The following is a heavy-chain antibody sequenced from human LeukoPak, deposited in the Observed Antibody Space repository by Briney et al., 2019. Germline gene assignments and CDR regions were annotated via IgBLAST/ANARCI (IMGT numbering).Heavy chain of an antibody. CDR2: INHSGST. J-gene: IGHJ4*02. V-gene: IGHV4-34*09. CDR3: ARYYYDSSGSAHFDY. D-gene: IGHD3-22*01. CDR1: GGSFSGYY. Sequence: PSETLSLTCAVYGGSFSGYYWSWIRQPPGKGLEWIGEINHSGSTNYNPSLKSRVTISVDTSKNQFSLKLSSVTAADTAVYYCARYYYDSSGSAHFDYWGQGTLVTVSS.